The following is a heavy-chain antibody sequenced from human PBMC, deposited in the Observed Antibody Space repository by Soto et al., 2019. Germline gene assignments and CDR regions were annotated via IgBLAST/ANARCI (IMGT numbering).Heavy chain of an antibody. D-gene: IGHD2-2*01. CDR3: IQSRFGCHCLPSYASFHHYRMDG. CDR1: AFSLSTGGVG. CDR2: IYWDDDK. V-gene: IGHV2-5*02. Sequence: QITLKESGPTLVKPTQTLTLTCTFSAFSLSTGGVGVGWIRQPPGKALEWLALIYWDDDKRYSPSLRSRLTITKDTSQNPVGLTKTHLDPGDKATYFLIQSRFGCHCLPSYASFHHYRMDGWGQGTTVTVSS. J-gene: IGHJ6*02.